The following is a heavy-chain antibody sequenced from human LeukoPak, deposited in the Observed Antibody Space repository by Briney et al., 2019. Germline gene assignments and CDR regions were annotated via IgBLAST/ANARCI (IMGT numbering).Heavy chain of an antibody. CDR3: ARPRHRGGYSSGWGFDY. V-gene: IGHV4-39*01. CDR1: GGSISSSSYY. J-gene: IGHJ4*02. CDR2: IYYSGST. D-gene: IGHD6-19*01. Sequence: PSETLSLTCTVSGGSISSSSYYWGWIRQPPGKGLEWIGSIYYSGSTYYNPSLKSRVTISVDTSKNQFSLKLSSVTAADTAVYYCARPRHRGGYSSGWGFDYWGQGTLVTVSS.